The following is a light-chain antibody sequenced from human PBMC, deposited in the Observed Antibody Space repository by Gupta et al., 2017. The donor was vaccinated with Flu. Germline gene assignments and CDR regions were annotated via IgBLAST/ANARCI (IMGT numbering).Light chain of an antibody. V-gene: IGKV3-15*01. Sequence: ELVMTQSPATLSVSPGERATLSCRASQSVSSNLAWYKQKPGQAPRLLIYGASTRDTGIPARFSGSGCGTEFTLTISSRQSEDFAVYYCQQYNNWPPITFGHGTKVDIK. CDR1: QSVSSN. J-gene: IGKJ3*01. CDR2: GAS. CDR3: QQYNNWPPIT.